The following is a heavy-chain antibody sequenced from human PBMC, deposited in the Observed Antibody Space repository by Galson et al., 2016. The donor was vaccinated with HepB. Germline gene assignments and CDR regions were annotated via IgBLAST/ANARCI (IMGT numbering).Heavy chain of an antibody. V-gene: IGHV3-33*01. J-gene: IGHJ4*02. CDR2: IRYDGSNK. CDR1: GFTFSYYG. Sequence: SLRLSCATSGFTFSYYGMHWVRQAPGKGLEWVAVIRYDGSNKYYADSVKGRFTISRDNYKKTLYLQMNSLRAEDTAVYYCVRELYGDFVPYYFEYWGQGTLVTVSS. D-gene: IGHD4-17*01. CDR3: VRELYGDFVPYYFEY.